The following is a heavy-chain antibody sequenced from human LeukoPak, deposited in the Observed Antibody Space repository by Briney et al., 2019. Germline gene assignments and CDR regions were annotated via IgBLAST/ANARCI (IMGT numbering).Heavy chain of an antibody. CDR1: GGSISSQY. CDR2: VYHTGST. J-gene: IGHJ4*02. V-gene: IGHV4-59*08. CDR3: ARQDGGPPRSLDY. Sequence: SSETLSLTCTVSGGSISSQYWNWIRLPPGKGLEWIAHVYHTGSTSYNPSLKSRVTISLDASTNQFSLKLNSVTAADTAVYYCARQDGGPPRSLDYWGQGTLVTVSS. D-gene: IGHD4-23*01.